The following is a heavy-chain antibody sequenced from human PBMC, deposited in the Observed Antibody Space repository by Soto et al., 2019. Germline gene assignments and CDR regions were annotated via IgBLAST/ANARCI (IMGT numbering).Heavy chain of an antibody. CDR1: GGTFSSYA. D-gene: IGHD1-20*01. CDR2: IIPIFGTA. V-gene: IGHV1-69*12. J-gene: IGHJ6*02. Sequence: QVQLVQSGAEVKKPGSSVKVSCKASGGTFSSYAINWVRQAPGQGLEWMGGIIPIFGTADYAQKFQGRVTITAAESTSTAYMELSSLRSEDTAVYYCASPITLPPNYYSGMDVWGQGTTVTVSS. CDR3: ASPITLPPNYYSGMDV.